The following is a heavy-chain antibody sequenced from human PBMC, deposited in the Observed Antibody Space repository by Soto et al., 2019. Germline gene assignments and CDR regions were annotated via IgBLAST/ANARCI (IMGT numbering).Heavy chain of an antibody. V-gene: IGHV3-21*01. D-gene: IGHD2-15*01. CDR3: ARGARIASKYYFDY. CDR1: GFTFSSYS. J-gene: IGHJ4*02. Sequence: GGSLRLSCAASGFTFSSYSMNWVRQAPGKGLEWVSSISSSSSYIYYADSVKGRFTISRDNAKNSLYLQMNSLRAEDTAVYYCARGARIASKYYFDYWGQGTLVTVSS. CDR2: ISSSSSYI.